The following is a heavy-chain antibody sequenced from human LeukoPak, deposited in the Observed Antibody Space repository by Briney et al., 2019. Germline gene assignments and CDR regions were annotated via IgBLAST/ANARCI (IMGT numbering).Heavy chain of an antibody. V-gene: IGHV4-59*01. CDR2: IYYSGST. D-gene: IGHD3-9*01. Sequence: SETLSLTCTVSGGSISSYYWSWIRQPPGKGLEWIGYIYYSGSTNYNPSLKSRVTISVDTSKNQFSLKLSSVTAADTAVYYCARYRQNYDILTGYSGWYFDLWGRGTLVTVSS. J-gene: IGHJ2*01. CDR3: ARYRQNYDILTGYSGWYFDL. CDR1: GGSISSYY.